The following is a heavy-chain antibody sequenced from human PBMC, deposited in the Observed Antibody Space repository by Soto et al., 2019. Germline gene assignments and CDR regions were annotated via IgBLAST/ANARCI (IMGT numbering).Heavy chain of an antibody. D-gene: IGHD3-3*01. J-gene: IGHJ6*03. CDR1: GYTFTSYD. V-gene: IGHV1-8*01. Sequence: QVQLVQPGAEVKKPGASVKVSCQASGYTFTSYDINWVRQATGQGLEWMGWMNPNNGDTGYAQKFQGRVTMTRNTSTITAYMELSSLRSEDTAVYYCARRLEFEIFGVPRGNYYYQMDVWGKGTTVTVSS. CDR3: ARRLEFEIFGVPRGNYYYQMDV. CDR2: MNPNNGDT.